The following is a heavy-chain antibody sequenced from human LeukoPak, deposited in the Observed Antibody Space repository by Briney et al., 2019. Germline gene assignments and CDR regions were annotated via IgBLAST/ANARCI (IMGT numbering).Heavy chain of an antibody. Sequence: PGGSLRLSCAASGFTFSNYWMTWVRQAPGKGLEWVANIKQDGSEKYYVDSVKGRFTISRDNAKNSLYLQMNSLRAEDTAVYYCARVTGYSSTSDYWGQGTLVTVSS. J-gene: IGHJ4*02. CDR2: IKQDGSEK. CDR3: ARVTGYSSTSDY. V-gene: IGHV3-7*01. CDR1: GFTFSNYW. D-gene: IGHD6-13*01.